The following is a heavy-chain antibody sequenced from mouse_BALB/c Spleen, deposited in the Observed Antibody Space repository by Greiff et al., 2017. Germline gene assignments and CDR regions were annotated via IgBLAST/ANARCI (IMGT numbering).Heavy chain of an antibody. CDR2: IYPGDGST. D-gene: IGHD2-3*01. CDR1: GYTFTSYY. V-gene: IGHV1S56*01. J-gene: IGHJ2*01. CDR3: ARLYDGYTPFDY. Sequence: VKLMESGPELVKPGASVKMSCKSSGYTFTSYYIHWVKQRPGQGLEWIGWIYPGDGSTKYNGKFKGKTTLTAHKSSSTAYMLLSSLTSEDSAIYFCARLYDGYTPFDYGGQGTTRTVTA.